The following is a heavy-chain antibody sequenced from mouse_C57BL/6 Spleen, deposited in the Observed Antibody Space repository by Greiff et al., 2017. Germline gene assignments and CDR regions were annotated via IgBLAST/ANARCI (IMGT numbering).Heavy chain of an antibody. D-gene: IGHD2-3*01. J-gene: IGHJ3*01. CDR3: ASPGGDGYLAWFAY. CDR1: GYTFTSYW. Sequence: QVQLQQPGAELVMPGASVKLSCKASGYTFTSYWMHWVKQRPGQGLEWIGEIDPSDSYTNYHQQFKGKSTLTVDKSSSTAYMQLSSLTSEDSAVYYCASPGGDGYLAWFAYWGQGTLVTVSA. V-gene: IGHV1-69*01. CDR2: IDPSDSYT.